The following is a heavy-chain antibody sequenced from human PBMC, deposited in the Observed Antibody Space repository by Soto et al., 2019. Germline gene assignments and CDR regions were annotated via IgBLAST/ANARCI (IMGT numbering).Heavy chain of an antibody. J-gene: IGHJ6*03. CDR3: AREMITFGGGLDYYYYMDV. CDR2: ISSSSSTI. Sequence: GGSLRLSCAASGFTFSSYSMNWVRQAPGKGLEWVSYISSSSSTIYYADSVKGRFTISRDTAKNSLYLQMNSLRAEDTAVYYCAREMITFGGGLDYYYYMDVWGKGTTVTVSS. D-gene: IGHD3-16*01. CDR1: GFTFSSYS. V-gene: IGHV3-48*01.